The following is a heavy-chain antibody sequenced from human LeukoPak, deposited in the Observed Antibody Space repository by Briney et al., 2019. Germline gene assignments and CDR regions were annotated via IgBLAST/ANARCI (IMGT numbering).Heavy chain of an antibody. J-gene: IGHJ4*02. D-gene: IGHD2-2*01. CDR2: ISGSGGST. CDR3: AKIDIVVVPAARYFDY. V-gene: IGHV3-23*01. Sequence: GGSLRLSCAAPGFTFSSYAMSWVRQAPGKGLEWVSAISGSGGSTYYADSVKGRFTISRDNSKNTLYLQMNSLRAEDTAVYYCAKIDIVVVPAARYFDYWGQGTLVTVSS. CDR1: GFTFSSYA.